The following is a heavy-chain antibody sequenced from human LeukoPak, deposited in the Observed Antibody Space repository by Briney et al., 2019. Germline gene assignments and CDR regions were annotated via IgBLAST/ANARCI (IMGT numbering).Heavy chain of an antibody. J-gene: IGHJ4*02. CDR1: GYTFTGYY. Sequence: ASVKVSCKASGYTFTGYYMHWVRQAPGQGLEWMGWINPNSGGTNYAQKVQGRVTMTRDTSISTAYMELSRLRSDDTAVYYCARDGGGLNDIHADYWGQGTLVTVSS. CDR3: ARDGGGLNDIHADY. CDR2: INPNSGGT. V-gene: IGHV1-2*02. D-gene: IGHD3-9*01.